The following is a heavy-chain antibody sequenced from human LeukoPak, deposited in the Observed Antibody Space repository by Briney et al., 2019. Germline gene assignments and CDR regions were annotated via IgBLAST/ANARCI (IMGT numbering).Heavy chain of an antibody. J-gene: IGHJ3*02. CDR1: GGSISSYY. CDR2: IYYSGST. V-gene: IGHV4-59*01. D-gene: IGHD3-16*02. Sequence: SETLSLTCTVSGGSISSYYWSWIRQPPGKGLEWIGYIYYSGSTNYNPSLKSRVTISVDTSKNRFSLKLSSVTAADTAVYYCARDYRGAAFDIWGQGTMVTVSS. CDR3: ARDYRGAAFDI.